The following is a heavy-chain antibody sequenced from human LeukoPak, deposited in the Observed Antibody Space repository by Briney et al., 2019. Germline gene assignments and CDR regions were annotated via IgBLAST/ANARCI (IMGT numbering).Heavy chain of an antibody. D-gene: IGHD3-10*01. CDR1: GYTFTSYG. J-gene: IGHJ4*02. CDR3: ARDRGSAAFDY. V-gene: IGHV1-18*04. Sequence: GASVTVSCKASGYTFTSYGISWVRQAPGQGLEWVGWISAYNSNTNYAQKLQGRVTMTTDTSTSTAYMELRSLRSDDPAVYYCARDRGSAAFDYWGQGTLVTVSS. CDR2: ISAYNSNT.